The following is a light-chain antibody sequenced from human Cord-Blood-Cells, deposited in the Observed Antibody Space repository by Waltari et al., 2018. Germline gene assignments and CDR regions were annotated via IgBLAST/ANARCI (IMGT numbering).Light chain of an antibody. Sequence: QSVLTQPPSASGTPGPRATIHCFGSSSNIGSNTVTWYQQLPGTAPKIIIYSNNQRPSGVPDRFSGSKSGTSASLAISGLQSEDEADYYCAAWDDSLNGWVFGGGTKRTVL. CDR2: SNN. CDR3: AAWDDSLNGWV. CDR1: SSNIGSNT. J-gene: IGLJ3*02. V-gene: IGLV1-44*01.